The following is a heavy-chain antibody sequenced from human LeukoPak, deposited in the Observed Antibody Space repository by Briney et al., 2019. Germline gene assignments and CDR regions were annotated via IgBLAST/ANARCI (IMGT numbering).Heavy chain of an antibody. Sequence: ASVKVSCKASGYTFTGYYMHWVRQAPGQGLEWMGWINPNSGGTNYAQKFQGRVTMTMDTSISTAHMELSRLRSDDTDVYYCARDHSNWNYAPDFWGQGTLVIVSS. CDR1: GYTFTGYY. CDR2: INPNSGGT. CDR3: ARDHSNWNYAPDF. J-gene: IGHJ4*02. V-gene: IGHV1-2*02. D-gene: IGHD1-7*01.